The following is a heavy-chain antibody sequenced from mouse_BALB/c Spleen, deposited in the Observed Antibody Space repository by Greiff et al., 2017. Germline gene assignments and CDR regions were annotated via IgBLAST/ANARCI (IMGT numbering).Heavy chain of an antibody. J-gene: IGHJ4*01. Sequence: EVQVVESGGGLVQPGGSLRLSCATSGFTFTDYYMSWVRQPPGKALEWLGFIRNKANGYTTEYSASVKGRFTISRDNSQSILYLQMNTLRAEDSATYYCATIHYYGYGAMDYWGQGTSVTVSS. V-gene: IGHV7-3*02. CDR1: GFTFTDYY. CDR2: IRNKANGYTT. CDR3: ATIHYYGYGAMDY. D-gene: IGHD1-2*01.